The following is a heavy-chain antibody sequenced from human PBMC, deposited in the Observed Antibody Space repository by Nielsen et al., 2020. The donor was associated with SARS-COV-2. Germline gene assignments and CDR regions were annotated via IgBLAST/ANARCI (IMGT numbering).Heavy chain of an antibody. CDR2: ISGSGGST. D-gene: IGHD3-10*01. Sequence: WIRQPPGKGLEWVSAISGSGGSTYYADSVKGRFTISRDNSKNTLYLQMNSLRAEDTAVYYCAKEFGGSYGSGSYYSAREGSYYGMDVWGQGTTVTVSS. CDR3: AKEFGGSYGSGSYYSAREGSYYGMDV. J-gene: IGHJ6*02. V-gene: IGHV3-23*01.